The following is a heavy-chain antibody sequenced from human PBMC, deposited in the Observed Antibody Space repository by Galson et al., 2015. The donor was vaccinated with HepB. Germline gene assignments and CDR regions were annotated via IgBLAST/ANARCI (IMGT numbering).Heavy chain of an antibody. CDR3: ATDRLGYHGSGSLFDP. J-gene: IGHJ5*02. V-gene: IGHV1-24*01. CDR2: FDPEDGET. CDR1: GYTLTELS. D-gene: IGHD3-10*01. Sequence: SVKVSCKVSGYTLTELSMHWVRQAPGKGLEWMGGFDPEDGETIYAQKFQGRVTMTEDTSTDTAYMELSSLRSEDTAVYYCATDRLGYHGSGSLFDPWGQGTLVTVSS.